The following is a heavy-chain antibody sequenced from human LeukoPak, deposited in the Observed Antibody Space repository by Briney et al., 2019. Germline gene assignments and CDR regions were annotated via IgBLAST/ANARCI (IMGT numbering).Heavy chain of an antibody. CDR2: INHSGST. D-gene: IGHD3-3*01. CDR1: GGSFSGYY. Sequence: PSETLSPTCAVYGGSFSGYYWSWIRQPPGKGLEWIGEINHSGSTNYNPSLKSRVTISVDTSKNQFSLKLSSVTAADTAVYYCASAGTYYDFWSGYYHFDYWGQGTLVTVSS. J-gene: IGHJ4*02. CDR3: ASAGTYYDFWSGYYHFDY. V-gene: IGHV4-34*01.